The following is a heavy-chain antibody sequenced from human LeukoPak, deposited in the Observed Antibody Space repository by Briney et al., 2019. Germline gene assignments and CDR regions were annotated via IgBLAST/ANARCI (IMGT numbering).Heavy chain of an antibody. V-gene: IGHV3-23*01. D-gene: IGHD2-15*01. CDR1: GFTFSSYA. J-gene: IGHJ4*02. CDR3: AAGTCSGGSCYTHYFDY. Sequence: GESLRLSCAASGFTFSSYAVSWVRQAPGKGLEWVSAISGSGGSTYYADSVKGRFTISRDNSKNTLYLQMNSLRAEDTAVYYCAAGTCSGGSCYTHYFDYWGQGTLVTVSS. CDR2: ISGSGGST.